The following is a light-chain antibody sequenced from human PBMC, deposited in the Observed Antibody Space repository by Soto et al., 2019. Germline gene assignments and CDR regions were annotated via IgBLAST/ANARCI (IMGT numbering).Light chain of an antibody. CDR3: QQYGSSPLYT. CDR2: GAS. Sequence: EIVSTQSPGTLSLSPGERATLSCRASQSVSSFYLAWYQQKPGQAPRLLIYGASSRATGIPDRFSGSGSGTDFTLAISRLEPEDFAVYYCQQYGSSPLYTFGQGTKLEIK. J-gene: IGKJ2*01. V-gene: IGKV3-20*01. CDR1: QSVSSFY.